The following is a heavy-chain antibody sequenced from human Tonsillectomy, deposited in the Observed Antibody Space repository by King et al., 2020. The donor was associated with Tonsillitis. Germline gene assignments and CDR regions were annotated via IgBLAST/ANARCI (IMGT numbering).Heavy chain of an antibody. J-gene: IGHJ4*02. V-gene: IGHV4-30-4*01. CDR3: ARDLTGYSTFDY. Sequence: QLQESGPGLVKPSQTLSLTFTVSCGSISSGNYYWSWIRQPPGKGLEWIGYIYYSGSTYYNPSLKSRVTMSVDTSKNQFSLKLTSVTAADTAVYYCARDLTGYSTFDYWGQGTLVTVSS. D-gene: IGHD3-9*01. CDR2: IYYSGST. CDR1: CGSISSGNYY.